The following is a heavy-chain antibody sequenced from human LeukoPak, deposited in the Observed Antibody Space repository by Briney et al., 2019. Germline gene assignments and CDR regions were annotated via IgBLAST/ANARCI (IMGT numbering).Heavy chain of an antibody. J-gene: IGHJ4*02. CDR2: ISSSGGST. CDR3: AKGFRWGSYFDY. V-gene: IGHV3-23*01. Sequence: GGSLRLSCAASGFIFSSCWMSWVRQAPGKGLEWVSSISSSGGSTYYSDSVKGRFTISRDNSKNTLFLQMNSLRAEDTAIYYCAKGFRWGSYFDYWGQGTLVTVSS. D-gene: IGHD5-24*01. CDR1: GFIFSSCW.